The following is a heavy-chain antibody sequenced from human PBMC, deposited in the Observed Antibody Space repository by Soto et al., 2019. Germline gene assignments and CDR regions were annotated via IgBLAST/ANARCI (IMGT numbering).Heavy chain of an antibody. CDR3: ARAVVVVAATEYYFDY. Sequence: SETLSLTCAVSGGSISSSNLWSCVRQPPGKGLEWIGEIYHSGSTNYNPSLKSRVTISVDKSKNQFSLKLSSVTAADTAVYYCARAVVVVAATEYYFDYWGQGTLVTVSS. D-gene: IGHD2-15*01. J-gene: IGHJ4*02. CDR1: GGSISSSNL. V-gene: IGHV4-4*02. CDR2: IYHSGST.